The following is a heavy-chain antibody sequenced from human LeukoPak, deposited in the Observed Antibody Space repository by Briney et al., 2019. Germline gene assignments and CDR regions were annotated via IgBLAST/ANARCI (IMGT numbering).Heavy chain of an antibody. D-gene: IGHD4-23*01. V-gene: IGHV3-74*01. J-gene: IGHJ4*02. CDR3: VKDFGGNSDY. Sequence: GGSLRLSCAASRFNVNNYWMHWVRQDPGKGLVWVSRINEDGRVTSYAGSVRGRFTISRDSVENTLHLQMNSLRAEDTAVYYCVKDFGGNSDYWGQGTLVTVSS. CDR1: RFNVNNYW. CDR2: INEDGRVT.